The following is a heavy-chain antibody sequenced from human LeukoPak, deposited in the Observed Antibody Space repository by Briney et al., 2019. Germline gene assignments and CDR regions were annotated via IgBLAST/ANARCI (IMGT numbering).Heavy chain of an antibody. CDR1: GYTFTSYD. D-gene: IGHD3-10*01. V-gene: IGHV1-8*01. Sequence: ASVKVSCKASGYTFTSYDINWVRQAIGQGLEWMGWMNPNTGNTGYAQKFRGRVSMTRKTSISTAYMELSSLRSEDTAVYYCARKFVGSRGYYFDYWGQGTLVTVSS. CDR3: ARKFVGSRGYYFDY. J-gene: IGHJ4*02. CDR2: MNPNTGNT.